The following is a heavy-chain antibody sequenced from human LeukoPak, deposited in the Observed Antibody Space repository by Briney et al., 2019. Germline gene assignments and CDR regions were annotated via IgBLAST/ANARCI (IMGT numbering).Heavy chain of an antibody. CDR1: GFTFSNYW. V-gene: IGHV3-7*01. Sequence: LPGGSLRLSCVASGFTFSNYWMSWVRQAPGKGLEWVANIKQDGSEKDYVDSVKGRFTVSRDNAKNSLYLQMNSLRAEDTAVYYCARDRYESSGWYGIYYYHNMDVWGKGTTVTVSS. CDR2: IKQDGSEK. CDR3: ARDRYESSGWYGIYYYHNMDV. D-gene: IGHD6-19*01. J-gene: IGHJ6*03.